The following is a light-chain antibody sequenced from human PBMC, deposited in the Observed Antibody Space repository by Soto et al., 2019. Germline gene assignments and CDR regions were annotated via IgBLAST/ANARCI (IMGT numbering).Light chain of an antibody. CDR2: AAS. CDR1: QSISNY. J-gene: IGKJ1*01. Sequence: IQMTQSPSALSGSVGDRGTMTCRASQSISNYLNWYQHKPGKAPNLLIYAASSLQSGVPSRFSGRGSGTDFTLTISSLQPEDFATYYCQQSYSTPRTFGQGTKVDIK. CDR3: QQSYSTPRT. V-gene: IGKV1-39*01.